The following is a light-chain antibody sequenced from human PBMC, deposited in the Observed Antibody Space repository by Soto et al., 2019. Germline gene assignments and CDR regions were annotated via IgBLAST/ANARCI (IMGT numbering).Light chain of an antibody. CDR2: KAS. Sequence: DIQMTQSPSTLSASVGDRVTITCRASQSVDTCFAWYQQKPGKPAHLLLYKASSFETGVPSRFSGSGSVTEFTLTISSLQPDDFATYYCQQFYRHPWTFGQGTKVDIK. CDR3: QQFYRHPWT. CDR1: QSVDTC. J-gene: IGKJ1*01. V-gene: IGKV1-5*03.